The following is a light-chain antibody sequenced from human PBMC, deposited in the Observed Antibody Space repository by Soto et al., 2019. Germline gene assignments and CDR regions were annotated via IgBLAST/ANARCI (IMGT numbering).Light chain of an antibody. Sequence: DIQMTQSPSTLSASVGDRVTITCRASQSISSWLAWYQQKPGKAPKLLIYDASSLESGVPSRFSGSGSGTEFTLTIISLHPVYFATDYCQQYNSYYLTFGQGTR. V-gene: IGKV1-5*01. CDR1: QSISSW. CDR2: DAS. J-gene: IGKJ5*01. CDR3: QQYNSYYLT.